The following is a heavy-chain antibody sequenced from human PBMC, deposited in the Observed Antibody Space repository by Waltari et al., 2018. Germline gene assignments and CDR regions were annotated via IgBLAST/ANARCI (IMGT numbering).Heavy chain of an antibody. CDR3: ATPFYNWDDPLHS. CDR1: GITFSNYA. J-gene: IGHJ4*02. CDR2: ITFCEYT. D-gene: IGHD1-20*01. Sequence: EVQLLESGGDLVQPGGSLRLSCAASGITFSNYAINWVRLAPGTGRGWFAAITFCEYTSSADSRKSRFTISRDSSKDTVHLQMNGLRAEDTAVYYCATPFYNWDDPLHSWGQGTLVTVSS. V-gene: IGHV3-23*01.